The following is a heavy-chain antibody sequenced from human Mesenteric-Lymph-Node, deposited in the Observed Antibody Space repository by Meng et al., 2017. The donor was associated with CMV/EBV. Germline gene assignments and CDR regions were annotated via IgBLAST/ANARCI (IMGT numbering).Heavy chain of an antibody. CDR3: ARDAFNSGYDPEGDY. Sequence: SGGAFRSYAISWVRQAPGQGLEWMGGIIPIFGTANYAQKFQGRVTITADESTSTAYMELSSLRSEDTAVYYCARDAFNSGYDPEGDYWGQGTLVTVSS. D-gene: IGHD5-12*01. CDR2: IIPIFGTA. CDR1: GGAFRSYA. V-gene: IGHV1-69*01. J-gene: IGHJ4*02.